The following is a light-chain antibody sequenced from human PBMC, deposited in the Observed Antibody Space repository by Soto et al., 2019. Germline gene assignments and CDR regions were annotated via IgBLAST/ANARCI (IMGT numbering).Light chain of an antibody. Sequence: QSVLTQPPSVSGAPGQRVTISCTGSSSNIGAGYDVHWYQQLPGTAPKLLIYGNSNRPSGVPDRFSGSKSGTSASLAIPGHRDEHEAAYCCPSYHSRLSGRVFGGGTKLTVL. V-gene: IGLV1-40*01. CDR2: GNS. J-gene: IGLJ3*02. CDR3: PSYHSRLSGRV. CDR1: SSNIGAGYD.